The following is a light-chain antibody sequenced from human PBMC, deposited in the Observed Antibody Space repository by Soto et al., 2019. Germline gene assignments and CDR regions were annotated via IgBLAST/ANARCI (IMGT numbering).Light chain of an antibody. Sequence: IQMTQSPSTLSASVGDRVTITCRASQSISSWLAWYQQKPGKAPKLLIYKASSLESGVPSRFKGSGSGKEFILTISSLQPDDFATSYCQEYKSYSTFVHRTKMETK. CDR1: QSISSW. CDR3: QEYKSYST. V-gene: IGKV1-5*03. J-gene: IGKJ2*01. CDR2: KAS.